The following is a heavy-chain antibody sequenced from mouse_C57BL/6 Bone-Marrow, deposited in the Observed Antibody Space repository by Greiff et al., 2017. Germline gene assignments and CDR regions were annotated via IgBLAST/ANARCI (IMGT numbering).Heavy chain of an antibody. J-gene: IGHJ1*03. CDR1: GYTFTSYW. D-gene: IGHD1-1*01. V-gene: IGHV1-72*01. Sequence: QVQLQQPGAELVKPGASVKLSCKASGYTFTSYWMHWVKQRPGRGLEWIGRIDPNSGGTKYNEKFKSKATLTVDKPSSTAYMQLISLTSEDSAVYYWVRRVRYYYSSSYWYFDVWGTGTTLPVSS. CDR3: VRRVRYYYSSSYWYFDV. CDR2: IDPNSGGT.